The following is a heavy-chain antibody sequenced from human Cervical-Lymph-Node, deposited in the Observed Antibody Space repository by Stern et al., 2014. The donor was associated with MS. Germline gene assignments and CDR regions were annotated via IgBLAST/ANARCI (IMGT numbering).Heavy chain of an antibody. Sequence: VQLVESGAEVKKPGASVKVSCKASGYTFTSYYMHWVRQAPGQGLEWMGIINPSGGSTSYAQKFQGRVTMTRDTSTSTVYMELSSLRSEDTAVYYCARAHYSRISYYYGMDVWGQGTTVTVSS. CDR3: ARAHYSRISYYYGMDV. CDR2: INPSGGST. CDR1: GYTFTSYY. V-gene: IGHV1-46*01. J-gene: IGHJ6*02. D-gene: IGHD3-3*02.